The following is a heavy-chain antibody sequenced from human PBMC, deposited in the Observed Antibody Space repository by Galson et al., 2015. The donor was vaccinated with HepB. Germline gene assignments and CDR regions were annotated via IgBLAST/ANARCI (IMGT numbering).Heavy chain of an antibody. D-gene: IGHD3-16*01. CDR1: GYTFTNYG. V-gene: IGHV1-18*01. CDR3: ARDLAVYDYVWGSYQIIVDYYYYGMDV. Sequence: SVKVSCKASGYTFTNYGISWVRQAPGQGLEWMGWISAYNANTNYAQKLQGRVTMTTDTSTSTAYMELRSLRSDDTAVYYCARDLAVYDYVWGSYQIIVDYYYYGMDVWGQGTTVTVSS. J-gene: IGHJ6*02. CDR2: ISAYNANT.